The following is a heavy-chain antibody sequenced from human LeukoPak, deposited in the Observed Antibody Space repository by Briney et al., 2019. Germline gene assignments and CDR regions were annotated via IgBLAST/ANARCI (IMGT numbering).Heavy chain of an antibody. Sequence: GGSLRLSCAASGFTFSSYSMNWVRQAPGKGLEWVAVMSSDGSKKYYADSVKGRFTISRDNSKNTLYLQMNSLRAEDTAVYYCAKFGGTYFSWFDPWGQGTLVTVSS. J-gene: IGHJ5*02. D-gene: IGHD1-26*01. V-gene: IGHV3-30*18. CDR1: GFTFSSYS. CDR2: MSSDGSKK. CDR3: AKFGGTYFSWFDP.